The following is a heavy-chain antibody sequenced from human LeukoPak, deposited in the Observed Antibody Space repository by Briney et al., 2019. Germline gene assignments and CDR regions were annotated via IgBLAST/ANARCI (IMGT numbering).Heavy chain of an antibody. CDR2: ISSSTGSTI. J-gene: IGHJ4*02. V-gene: IGHV3-48*04. CDR1: GFTFSSYS. Sequence: PGGPLRLSCVASGFTFSSYSMNWVRQAPGKGLEWVSHISSSTGSTIYYADSVKGRFTISRDNAKNSLYLQMNSLRAEDTAVYYCARDKDILTGSFDYWGQGTLVTVSS. D-gene: IGHD3-9*01. CDR3: ARDKDILTGSFDY.